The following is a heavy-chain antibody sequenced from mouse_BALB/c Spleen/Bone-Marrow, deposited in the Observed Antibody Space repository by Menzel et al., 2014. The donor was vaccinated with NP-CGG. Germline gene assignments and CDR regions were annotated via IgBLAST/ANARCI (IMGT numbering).Heavy chain of an antibody. D-gene: IGHD1-1*01. Sequence: DVKLVESGAELVKPGASVKLSCTASGFNIKDTYMHWVKQRPEQGLEWIGRIDPANGNTKYDPKFQGKATITADTSSNTAYLQLSSLTSEDTAVYYCASYYYGSSLFAYWGQGTLVTVSA. V-gene: IGHV14-3*02. CDR3: ASYYYGSSLFAY. CDR2: IDPANGNT. J-gene: IGHJ3*01. CDR1: GFNIKDTY.